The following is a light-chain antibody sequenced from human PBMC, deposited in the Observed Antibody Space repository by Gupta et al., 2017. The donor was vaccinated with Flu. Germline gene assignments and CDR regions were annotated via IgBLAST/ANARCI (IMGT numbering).Light chain of an antibody. V-gene: IGKV3-20*01. J-gene: IGKJ2*01. CDR1: Y. Sequence: YLAWYQQKPGQAPSLLIYGASSRATGIPDRVSGSGSGTDFTVTISRLEAEDVAVYYCQQYGMSPAYIFGQGTKLEI. CDR3: QQYGMSPAYI. CDR2: GAS.